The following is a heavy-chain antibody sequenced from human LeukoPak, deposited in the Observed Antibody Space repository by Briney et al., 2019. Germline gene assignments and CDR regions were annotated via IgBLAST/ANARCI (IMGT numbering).Heavy chain of an antibody. D-gene: IGHD3-22*01. CDR2: ISGGGGST. CDR1: GFTFSSYA. J-gene: IGHJ4*02. CDR3: AKGTQYYYDSSGYYVGYFDY. Sequence: GGSLRLSCAASGFTFSSYAMTWVRQAPGEGLEWVSAISGGGGSTYYADSVKGRFTISRDNSKNSLYLQMNSLRTEDTALYYCAKGTQYYYDSSGYYVGYFDYWGQGTLVTVSS. V-gene: IGHV3-23*01.